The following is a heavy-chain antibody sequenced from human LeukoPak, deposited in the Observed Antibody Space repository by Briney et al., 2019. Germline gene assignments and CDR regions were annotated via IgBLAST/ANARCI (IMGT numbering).Heavy chain of an antibody. CDR2: ILYDGTMK. J-gene: IGHJ4*02. V-gene: IGHV3-30*04. D-gene: IGHD3-22*01. CDR1: TFTFNNYA. CDR3: ARDIRGPTGFDSSGRDTLDY. Sequence: GGSLRLSCAASTFTFNNYAMHWVRQAPGKGLEWVAVILYDGTMKYYGDSVKGRFTISRDNSNNMLYLQMNSLRPEDTAVYFCARDIRGPTGFDSSGRDTLDYWGQGTLVTVSS.